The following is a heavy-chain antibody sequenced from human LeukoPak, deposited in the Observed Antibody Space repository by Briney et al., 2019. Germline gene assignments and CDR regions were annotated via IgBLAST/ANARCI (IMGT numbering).Heavy chain of an antibody. CDR1: GDSVSSKNTA. CDR3: ASGSYYLGFNS. J-gene: IGHJ4*02. Sequence: SQTLSLTCAISGDSVSSKNTAWNWIRQSPSSGLEWLGSTYYRSKWYYDYAVSVKSRITISPDTSKNQFSLHLNSVTPEDTALYYCASGSYYLGFNSWGRGTLVTVSS. D-gene: IGHD3-22*01. CDR2: TYYRSKWYY. V-gene: IGHV6-1*01.